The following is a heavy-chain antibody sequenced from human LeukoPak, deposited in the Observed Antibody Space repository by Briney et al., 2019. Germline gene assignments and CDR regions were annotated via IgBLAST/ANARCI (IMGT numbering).Heavy chain of an antibody. CDR3: ARGRSIAVAGNWFDP. CDR2: INPNSGGT. D-gene: IGHD6-19*01. V-gene: IGHV1-2*02. CDR1: GYTFTGYY. J-gene: IGHJ5*02. Sequence: ASVTVSCKASGYTFTGYYMHWVRQAPGQGLEWMGWINPNSGGTNYAQKFQGRVTMTRDTSISTAYMELSRLRSDDTAVYYCARGRSIAVAGNWFDPWGQGTLVTVSS.